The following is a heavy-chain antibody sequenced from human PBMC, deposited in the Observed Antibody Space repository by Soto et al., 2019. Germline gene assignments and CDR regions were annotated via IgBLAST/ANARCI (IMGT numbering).Heavy chain of an antibody. V-gene: IGHV1-3*04. J-gene: IGHJ6*02. CDR3: ASSNIAAAPYGMDV. Sequence: ASVKVSCKASGYTFTRYAMHWVRQAPGQRLEWMGWINTGNGNTKYSQKFQGRVTITRDTSASTAYMELSSLRSEDTAVYYCASSNIAAAPYGMDVWGQGTTVTVSS. CDR2: INTGNGNT. CDR1: GYTFTRYA. D-gene: IGHD6-13*01.